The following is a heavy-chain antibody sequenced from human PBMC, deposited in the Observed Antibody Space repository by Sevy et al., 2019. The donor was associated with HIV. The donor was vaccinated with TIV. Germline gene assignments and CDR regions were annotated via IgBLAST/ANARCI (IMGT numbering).Heavy chain of an antibody. D-gene: IGHD3-22*01. CDR2: FDPEGET. Sequence: ASVKVSCKVSGYTLTALSMHWVRQAPGKGLEWMGTFDPEGETRFAQKFQGRVTMTEDTSTDTAYMELSSLRSEDTAVYFCATTKDYYDSSGYPFDHWGQGALVTVSS. CDR3: ATTKDYYDSSGYPFDH. CDR1: GYTLTALS. J-gene: IGHJ4*02. V-gene: IGHV1-24*01.